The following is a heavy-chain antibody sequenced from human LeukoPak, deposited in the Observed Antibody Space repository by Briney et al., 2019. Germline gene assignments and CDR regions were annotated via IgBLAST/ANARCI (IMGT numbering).Heavy chain of an antibody. CDR3: ARHEEITFGGVIATTGFDY. J-gene: IGHJ4*02. Sequence: PSETLSLTCAVSGYSISSGYYWGRIRQPPGKGLEWIGSIYHSGSTYYNPSLKSRVTISVDTSKNQFSLKLSSVTAADTAVYYCARHEEITFGGVIATTGFDYWGQGTLVTVSS. V-gene: IGHV4-38-2*01. D-gene: IGHD3-16*02. CDR1: GYSISSGYY. CDR2: IYHSGST.